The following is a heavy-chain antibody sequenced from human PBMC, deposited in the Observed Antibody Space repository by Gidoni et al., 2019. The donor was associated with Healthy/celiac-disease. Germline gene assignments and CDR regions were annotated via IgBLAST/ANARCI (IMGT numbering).Heavy chain of an antibody. CDR3: ATYYYDSSGYPERVGDY. CDR1: GYTFTGYY. V-gene: IGHV1-2*02. J-gene: IGHJ4*02. CDR2: INPNSGGT. D-gene: IGHD3-22*01. Sequence: QVQLVQSGAEVKKPGASVKVSCKASGYTFTGYYMHWVRQAPGQGLEWMGWINPNSGGTNYEQKFQGRVTMTRDTSISTAYMELSRLRSDDTAVYYCATYYYDSSGYPERVGDYWGQGTLVTVSS.